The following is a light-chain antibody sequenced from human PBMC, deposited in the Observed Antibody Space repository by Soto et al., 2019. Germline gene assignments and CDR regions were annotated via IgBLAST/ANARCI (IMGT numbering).Light chain of an antibody. CDR1: SGSVSTSYD. CDR2: STN. Sequence: QTVVTQEPSFSVSPGGTVTLTCGLSSGSVSTSYDPSWFQQTPGQAPRTLIYSTNTRSSGVPDRFSGSILGNKAALTITGAQADDESDYSCVLYMGSGIWVFGGGTKLTVL. J-gene: IGLJ3*02. CDR3: VLYMGSGIWV. V-gene: IGLV8-61*01.